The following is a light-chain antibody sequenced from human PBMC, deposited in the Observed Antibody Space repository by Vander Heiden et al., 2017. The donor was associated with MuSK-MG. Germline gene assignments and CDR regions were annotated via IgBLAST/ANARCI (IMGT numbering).Light chain of an antibody. CDR2: DLS. J-gene: IGKJ5*01. Sequence: EIVLTQSPATLSLSPGARATLSCSASQSVRSYIAWYQQKPGQAPRLLIYDLSNRATGIPARFSGSGSNTDFTLTISSLEAEDFAVYYCQQRSSWPITFGQGTRLEIK. CDR1: QSVRSY. CDR3: QQRSSWPIT. V-gene: IGKV3-11*01.